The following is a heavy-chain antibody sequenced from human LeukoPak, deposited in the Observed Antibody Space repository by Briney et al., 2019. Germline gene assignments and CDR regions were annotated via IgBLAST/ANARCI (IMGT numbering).Heavy chain of an antibody. CDR3: ARDLGDVPIDY. J-gene: IGHJ4*02. Sequence: SGGSLRLSCAASGFTFSSYSMNWVRQAPGKGLEWVSSISSSSSYIYYADSVKGRFTISRDNAKNSLYLQMNSLRAEDTAVYYCARDLGDVPIDYWGQGTLVTVSS. V-gene: IGHV3-21*01. CDR2: ISSSSSYI. D-gene: IGHD3-16*01. CDR1: GFTFSSYS.